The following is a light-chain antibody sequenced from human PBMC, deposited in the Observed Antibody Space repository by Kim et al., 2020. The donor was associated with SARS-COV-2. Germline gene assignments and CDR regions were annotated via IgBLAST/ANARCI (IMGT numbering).Light chain of an antibody. Sequence: PGQRVTISCAGSSSNIGSNYVYWYQQLPGTAPKLLIYRNNQRPSGVPDRFSGSKSGTSASLAISGLRSEDEADYYCAAWDDSLSALFGGGTKLTVL. J-gene: IGLJ2*01. V-gene: IGLV1-47*01. CDR2: RNN. CDR3: AAWDDSLSAL. CDR1: SSNIGSNY.